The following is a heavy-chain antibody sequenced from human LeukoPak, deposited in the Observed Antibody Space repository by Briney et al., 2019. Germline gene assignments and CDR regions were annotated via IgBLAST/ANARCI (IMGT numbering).Heavy chain of an antibody. CDR3: ARGRPLGAFDI. CDR1: GGSFSGYY. J-gene: IGHJ3*02. Sequence: SETLSLTCAVYGGSFSGYYWSWIRQPPGKGLEWIGEINHSGSTNYNPSLKSRVTISVDTSKNQFSLKLSSVTAADTAVYYYARGRPLGAFDIWGQGTMVTVSS. CDR2: INHSGST. D-gene: IGHD3-16*01. V-gene: IGHV4-34*01.